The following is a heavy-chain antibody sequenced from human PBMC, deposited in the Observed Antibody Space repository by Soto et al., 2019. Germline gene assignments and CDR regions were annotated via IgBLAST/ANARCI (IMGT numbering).Heavy chain of an antibody. V-gene: IGHV3-21*01. CDR3: ARARGNPSYYYYMDV. CDR2: ISSSSSYI. Sequence: PGGPLRLSCAASGFALFTSRMHWVRQAPGKGLEWVSSISSSSSYIYYADSVKGRFTISRDNAKNSLYLQMNSLRAEDTAVYYCARARGNPSYYYYMDVWGKGTTVTVSS. J-gene: IGHJ6*03. CDR1: GFALFTSR.